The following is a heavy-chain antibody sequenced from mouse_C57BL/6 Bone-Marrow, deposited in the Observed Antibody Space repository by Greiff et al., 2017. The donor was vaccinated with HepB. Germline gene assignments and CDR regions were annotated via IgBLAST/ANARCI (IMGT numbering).Heavy chain of an antibody. CDR1: GFTFSDYY. J-gene: IGHJ4*01. CDR3: ARTAYYSNSYAMDD. Sequence: DVQLVESGGGLVQPGGSLKLSCAASGFTFSDYYMYWVRQTPEKRLEWVAYISNGGGSTYYPDTVKGRFTISRDNAKNTLYLQMSRLKSEDTAMYYCARTAYYSNSYAMDDWGQGTSVTVSS. CDR2: ISNGGGST. V-gene: IGHV5-12*01. D-gene: IGHD2-5*01.